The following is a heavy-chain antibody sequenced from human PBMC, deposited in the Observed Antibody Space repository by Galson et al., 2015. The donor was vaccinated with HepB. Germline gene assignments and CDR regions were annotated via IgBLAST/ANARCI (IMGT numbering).Heavy chain of an antibody. CDR1: GYSFTSYW. Sequence: QSGAEVKKPGESLKISCKGSGYSFTSYWIGWVRQMPGKGLEWVGIIYPGDSDTRYSPSFQGQVTISADKSISTAYLQWSSLKASDTAMYYCARHDSSGWYIKGAFDIWGQGTMVTVSS. D-gene: IGHD6-19*01. CDR2: IYPGDSDT. V-gene: IGHV5-51*01. CDR3: ARHDSSGWYIKGAFDI. J-gene: IGHJ3*02.